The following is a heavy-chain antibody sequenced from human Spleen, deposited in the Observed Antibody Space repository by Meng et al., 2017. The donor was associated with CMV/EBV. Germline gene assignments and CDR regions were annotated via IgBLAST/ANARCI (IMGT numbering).Heavy chain of an antibody. CDR1: GFTFSGYS. V-gene: IGHV3-21*04. D-gene: IGHD3-3*01. J-gene: IGHJ6*02. CDR2: ISSSSSYI. CDR3: VGSEEFYHFRSGWEWYYHYVLDV. Sequence: GGSLRLSCAASGFTFSGYSMHWVRQTPGKGLEWVSSISSSSSYIYYTDSVKGRFTISRDNAKNSLYLQMDSLRSEDTAVYFCVGSEEFYHFRSGWEWYYHYVLDVWGPGTTVTVSS.